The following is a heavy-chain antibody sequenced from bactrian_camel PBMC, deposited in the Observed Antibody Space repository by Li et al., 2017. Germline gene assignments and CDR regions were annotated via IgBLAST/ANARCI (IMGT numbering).Heavy chain of an antibody. Sequence: HVQLVESGGGLVQPGESLRLSCTAPGFTSNGCGVASWYRQAAGKQREWVSSITAGGSTTYSDSVEGRFTISQDKAKYTIYLQMNDLKPEDSAMYYCASTRDGWCTQDKSQYPYWGQGTQVTVS. D-gene: IGHD5*01. V-gene: IGHV3S53*01. CDR3: ASTRDGWCTQDKSQYPY. CDR1: GFTSNGCG. J-gene: IGHJ4*01. CDR2: ITAGGST.